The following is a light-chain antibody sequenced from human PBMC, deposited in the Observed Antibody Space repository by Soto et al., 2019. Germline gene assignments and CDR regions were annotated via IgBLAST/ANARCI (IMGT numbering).Light chain of an antibody. V-gene: IGLV2-14*01. J-gene: IGLJ3*02. CDR1: SSDVGGYNY. CDR3: SSYTSSSTNWV. Sequence: QSALTQPASVSGSPGQSITISCTGTSSDVGGYNYVSWYQQHPGKAPKLMIYDVSNRPSGVSNRFSGSKSGNTASLTISGHQAEDEADYYCSSYTSSSTNWVFGGGTKLTVL. CDR2: DVS.